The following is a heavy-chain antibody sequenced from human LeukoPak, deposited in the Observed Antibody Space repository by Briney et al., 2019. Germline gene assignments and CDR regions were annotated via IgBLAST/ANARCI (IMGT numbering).Heavy chain of an antibody. J-gene: IGHJ5*02. V-gene: IGHV3-23*01. CDR2: VTTSADTP. Sequence: PGGSLRLSCAASGFTLSNFAMSWVRQAPGKGLEWVSLVTTSADTPYYADSVKGRFTISRDNSKNTLFLQMNGLRAEDTAVYYCAKALTTLTTVWDPWGQGTLVSVSS. D-gene: IGHD4-17*01. CDR1: GFTLSNFA. CDR3: AKALTTLTTVWDP.